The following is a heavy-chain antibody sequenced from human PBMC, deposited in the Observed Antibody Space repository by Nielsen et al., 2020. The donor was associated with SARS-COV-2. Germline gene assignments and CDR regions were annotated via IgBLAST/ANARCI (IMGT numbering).Heavy chain of an antibody. V-gene: IGHV3-7*01. CDR2: IKQDGSEK. CDR3: ARDTVSTYYYDSSGYFRY. J-gene: IGHJ4*02. CDR1: GFTFSSYW. Sequence: GESLKISCVASGFTFSSYWMSWVRQAPGKGLEWVANIKQDGSEKYYVDSVKGRFTISRDNAKNSLYLQMNSLRAEDTAVYYCARDTVSTYYYDSSGYFRYWGQGTLVTVSS. D-gene: IGHD3-22*01.